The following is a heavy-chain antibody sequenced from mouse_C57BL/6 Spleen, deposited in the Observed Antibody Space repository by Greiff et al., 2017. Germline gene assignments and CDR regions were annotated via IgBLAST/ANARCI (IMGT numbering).Heavy chain of an antibody. V-gene: IGHV1-61*01. J-gene: IGHJ3*01. Sequence: VKLQESGAELVRPGSSVKLSCKASGYTFTSYWMDWVKQRPGQGLEWIGNIYPSDSETHYNQKFKDKATLTVDKSSSTAYMQLSSLTSEDSAVYYCARPTGTGFAYWGQGTLVTVSA. CDR1: GYTFTSYW. CDR3: ARPTGTGFAY. D-gene: IGHD4-1*02. CDR2: IYPSDSET.